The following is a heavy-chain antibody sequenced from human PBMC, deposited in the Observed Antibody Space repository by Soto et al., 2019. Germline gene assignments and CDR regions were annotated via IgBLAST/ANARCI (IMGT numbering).Heavy chain of an antibody. V-gene: IGHV1-24*01. D-gene: IGHD2-2*01. CDR1: GYTLTELS. J-gene: IGHJ4*02. CDR3: ATAYCSSTSCYVRSPH. Sequence: RASVKVSCKVSGYTLTELSMHWVRQAPGKGLEWMGGFDPEDGETIYAQKFQGRVTMTEDTSTDTAYMELSSLRSEDTAVYYCATAYCSSTSCYVRSPHWGQGTLVTVSS. CDR2: FDPEDGET.